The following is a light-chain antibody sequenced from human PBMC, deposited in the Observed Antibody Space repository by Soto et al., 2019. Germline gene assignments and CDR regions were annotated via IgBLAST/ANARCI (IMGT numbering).Light chain of an antibody. CDR1: QSISADY. CDR2: GGS. V-gene: IGKV3-20*01. J-gene: IGKJ3*01. CDR3: QHYGSSAFT. Sequence: EVVVTQSPGTLSLSPGGRAALSCRASQSISADYLVWYQQKPGQAPRLLIYGGSSRATGIPDRFSGSGSGTDFTLSISRLAPADVAVYYCQHYGSSAFTFGPGTKVDIK.